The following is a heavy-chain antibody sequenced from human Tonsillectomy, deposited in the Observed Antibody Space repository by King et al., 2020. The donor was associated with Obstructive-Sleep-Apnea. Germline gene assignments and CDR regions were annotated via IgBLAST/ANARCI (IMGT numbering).Heavy chain of an antibody. D-gene: IGHD1-26*01. CDR1: GFTFSDHY. V-gene: IGHV3-72*01. J-gene: IGHJ3*02. CDR2: TRNKANSYTT. CDR3: ARDGRGSSHRANAFDI. Sequence: VQLVESGGGLVQPGGSLRLSCAASGFTFSDHYMDWVRQAPGKGLEWVGRTRNKANSYTTEYAASVKGRYTISRDDSKNSQYLQMNSLKTEDTAVYYCARDGRGSSHRANAFDIWGQGTMVTVSS.